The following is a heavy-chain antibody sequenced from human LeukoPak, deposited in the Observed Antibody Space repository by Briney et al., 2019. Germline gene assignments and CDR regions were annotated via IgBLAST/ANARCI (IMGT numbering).Heavy chain of an antibody. CDR1: GGTFSSYA. J-gene: IGHJ6*03. D-gene: IGHD3-10*01. V-gene: IGHV1-69*13. Sequence: ASVKVSCKASGGTFSSYAISWVRQALGQGLEWMGGIIPIFGTANYAQKFQGRVTITADESTSTAYMELSSLRSEDTAVYYCARDLPYYGSGSSYYYYYMDVWGKGTTVTVSS. CDR3: ARDLPYYGSGSSYYYYYMDV. CDR2: IIPIFGTA.